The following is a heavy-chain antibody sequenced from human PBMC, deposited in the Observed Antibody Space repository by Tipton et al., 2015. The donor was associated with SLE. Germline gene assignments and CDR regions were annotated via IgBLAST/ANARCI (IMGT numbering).Heavy chain of an antibody. V-gene: IGHV4-39*01. CDR2: IYHSGST. J-gene: IGHJ3*02. CDR1: AGPITSSSYY. CDR3: ARTLGAIAHTVYDAFDI. D-gene: IGHD1-26*01. Sequence: TLSLTCTVSAGPITSSSYYWAWIRQPPGTGLAWIGTIYHSGSTYYNPSLKSRVTISVDTSKNQFSLKLRSVTAADTAVYYCARTLGAIAHTVYDAFDIWGQGKMVTVSS.